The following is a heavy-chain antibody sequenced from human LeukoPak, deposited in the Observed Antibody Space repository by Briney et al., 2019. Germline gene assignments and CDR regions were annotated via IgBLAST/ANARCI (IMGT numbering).Heavy chain of an antibody. D-gene: IGHD2-15*01. V-gene: IGHV3-9*01. CDR1: GFTFRDYA. J-gene: IGHJ3*02. CDR2: ISRNSGSI. Sequence: GGSLRLSCAASGFTFRDYAMHWVRQTPGKAPEWVSGISRNSGSIGYADSVKGRFTISRDNAKNSLFLQMNSLRVEDTALYYCAKGFLLAADFFDIWGQGTLVPVS. CDR3: AKGFLLAADFFDI.